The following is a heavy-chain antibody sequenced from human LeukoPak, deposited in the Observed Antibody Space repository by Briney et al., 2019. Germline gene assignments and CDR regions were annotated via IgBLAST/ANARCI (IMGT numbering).Heavy chain of an antibody. CDR1: GFTFSDYY. CDR3: ARCLRYCSSTSCYAGTREYYYYMDV. J-gene: IGHJ6*03. V-gene: IGHV3-11*01. Sequence: GGSLRLSCAASGFTFSDYYMSWIRQAPGKGLEWVSYISSSGSTIYYADSVKGRFTISRDNAKNSLYLQMSSLRAEDTAVYYCARCLRYCSSTSCYAGTREYYYYMDVWGKGTTVTISS. CDR2: ISSSGSTI. D-gene: IGHD2-2*01.